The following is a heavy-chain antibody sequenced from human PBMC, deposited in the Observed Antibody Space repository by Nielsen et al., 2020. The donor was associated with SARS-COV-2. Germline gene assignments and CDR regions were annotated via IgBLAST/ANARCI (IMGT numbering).Heavy chain of an antibody. Sequence: GGSLRLSSAASGFTFNTYAMSWVRQAPGKGLEWVSGLSGSGGYTYSADSVKGRFTISRDNAKNSLYLQMNSLRAEDTAVYFCVIVTAALAFDPWGQGSLVTVSS. CDR3: VIVTAALAFDP. CDR2: LSGSGGYT. V-gene: IGHV3-23*01. CDR1: GFTFNTYA. J-gene: IGHJ5*02. D-gene: IGHD3-16*02.